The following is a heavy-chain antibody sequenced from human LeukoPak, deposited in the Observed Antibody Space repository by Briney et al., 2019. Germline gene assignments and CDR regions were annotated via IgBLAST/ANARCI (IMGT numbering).Heavy chain of an antibody. CDR2: IYPGDSET. Sequence: GDSLKISCKGSGYSFTDYWIGWVRQMPGKGLEWTGIIYPGDSETRNSPSFQGQVTISADKSISTAYLQWSSLKASDTAIYYCARLLSYSNYYYGMDVWGQGTTVTVSS. D-gene: IGHD4-11*01. CDR1: GYSFTDYW. J-gene: IGHJ6*02. CDR3: ARLLSYSNYYYGMDV. V-gene: IGHV5-51*01.